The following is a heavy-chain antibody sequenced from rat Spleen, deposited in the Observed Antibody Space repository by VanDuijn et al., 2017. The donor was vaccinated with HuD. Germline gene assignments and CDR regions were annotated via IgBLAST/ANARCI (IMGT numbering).Heavy chain of an antibody. CDR3: ARADISAISTDGI. J-gene: IGHJ2*01. V-gene: IGHV3-3*01. CDR2: INSAGST. CDR1: GYSITSGYG. Sequence: EVQLQESGPGLVKPSQSLSLTCSVTGYSITSGYGWSWIRKFPGNKLEWMGYINSAGSTNYNPSLKSRISITRDTSKNQFFLQVNSVTTEDTATYYCARADISAISTDGIWGQGVMVTVSS. D-gene: IGHD1-2*01.